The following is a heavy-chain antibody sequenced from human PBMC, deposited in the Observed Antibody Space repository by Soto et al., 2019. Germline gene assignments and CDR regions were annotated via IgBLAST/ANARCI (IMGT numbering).Heavy chain of an antibody. J-gene: IGHJ4*02. D-gene: IGHD3-10*01. CDR3: ATHAGGGGY. CDR1: GFTVSNNY. V-gene: IGHV3-53*01. CDR2: IYSGGYT. Sequence: EVQLVESGGGLIQPGGSLRLSCAVSGFTVSNNYMSWVRQAPGKGLEGVSVIYSGGYTAYGDSVKGRFTISRDNSKNKLNLQIKSRGAEDAAVYCGATHAGGGGYWGQGTLVTVSS.